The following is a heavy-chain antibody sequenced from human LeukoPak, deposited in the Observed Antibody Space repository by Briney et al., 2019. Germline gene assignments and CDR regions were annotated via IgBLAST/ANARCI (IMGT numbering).Heavy chain of an antibody. J-gene: IGHJ3*01. CDR2: ISTYTGDI. Sequence: ASVKVSCKASTYTFNSLGFSWVRQAPGQGLEWLGWISTYTGDIKYAEKVQGRVTLTTDTSTNTAYMELRSLTSDDTAIYYCASGRFYDTSWGRGTLVTVPS. V-gene: IGHV1-18*01. D-gene: IGHD3-9*01. CDR3: ASGRFYDTS. CDR1: TYTFNSLG.